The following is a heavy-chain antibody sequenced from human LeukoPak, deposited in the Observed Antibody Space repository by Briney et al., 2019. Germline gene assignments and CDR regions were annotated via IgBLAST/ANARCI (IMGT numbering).Heavy chain of an antibody. CDR1: GGSISSGGYS. CDR3: ARQGDYDFWSGYLFDY. CDR2: IYHSGST. V-gene: IGHV4-30-2*01. J-gene: IGHJ4*02. D-gene: IGHD3-3*01. Sequence: SETLSLTCAVSGGSISSGGYSWSWIRQPPGKGLEWIGYIYHSGSTYYNPSLKSRVTISVDTSKNQFSLKLSSVTAADTAVYYCARQGDYDFWSGYLFDYWGQGTLVTVSS.